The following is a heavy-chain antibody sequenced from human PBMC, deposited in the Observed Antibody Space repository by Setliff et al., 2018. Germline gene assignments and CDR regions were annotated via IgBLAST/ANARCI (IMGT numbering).Heavy chain of an antibody. Sequence: SETLSLTCAVYGGSFSGYYWSWIRQPPGKGLEWIGYIYYSGSTNYNPSLKSRVTISVDTSKNQFSLNLKSVTAADTAVYYCARGRGLEWLPESWFDPWGQGTLVTVSS. CDR1: GGSFSGYY. D-gene: IGHD3-3*01. V-gene: IGHV4-59*08. CDR2: IYYSGST. J-gene: IGHJ5*02. CDR3: ARGRGLEWLPESWFDP.